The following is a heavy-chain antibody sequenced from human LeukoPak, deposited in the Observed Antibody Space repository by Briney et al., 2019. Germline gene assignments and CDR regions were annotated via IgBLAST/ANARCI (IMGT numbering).Heavy chain of an antibody. D-gene: IGHD6-13*01. CDR1: GFTFSSYS. Sequence: GRSLRLSCAASGFTFSSYSMNWVRQAPGKGLEWVSYISSSSSTIYYADSVKGRFTISRDNAKNSLYLQMNSLRAEDTAVYYCARDGGWDSSSNWFDPWGQGTLVTVSS. J-gene: IGHJ5*02. CDR3: ARDGGWDSSSNWFDP. CDR2: ISSSSSTI. V-gene: IGHV3-48*04.